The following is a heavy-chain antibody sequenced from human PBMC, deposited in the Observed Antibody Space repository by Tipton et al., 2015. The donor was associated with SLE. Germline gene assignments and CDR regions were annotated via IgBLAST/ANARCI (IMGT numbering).Heavy chain of an antibody. CDR3: ARELQQLVAFDI. D-gene: IGHD6-6*01. V-gene: IGHV4-59*12. J-gene: IGHJ3*02. Sequence: TLSLTCTVSGGSISSYYWSWIRQPPGKGLEWIGYIYYSGGTNYNPSLKSRVTISVDTSKNQFSLKLSSVTAADTAVYYCARELQQLVAFDIWGQGTMVTVSS. CDR2: IYYSGGT. CDR1: GGSISSYY.